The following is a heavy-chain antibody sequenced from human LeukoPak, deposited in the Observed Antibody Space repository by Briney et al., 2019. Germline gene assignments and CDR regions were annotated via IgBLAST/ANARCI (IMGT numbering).Heavy chain of an antibody. Sequence: PSETLSLTCTVSGGSISSGGYYWSWIRQHPGKGLEWIGYIYYSGSTYYNPSLKSRVTISVDTSKNQFSLKLSSVAAADMAVYYCARVPLGEPTGGDWFDPWGQGTLVTVSS. CDR2: IYYSGST. J-gene: IGHJ5*02. D-gene: IGHD3-16*01. V-gene: IGHV4-31*03. CDR1: GGSISSGGYY. CDR3: ARVPLGEPTGGDWFDP.